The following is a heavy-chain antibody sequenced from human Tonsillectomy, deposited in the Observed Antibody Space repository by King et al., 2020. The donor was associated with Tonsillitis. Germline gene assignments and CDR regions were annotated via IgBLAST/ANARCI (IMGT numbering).Heavy chain of an antibody. CDR3: ARDLVPIARNRNWFDP. D-gene: IGHD6-13*01. V-gene: IGHV4-39*07. J-gene: IGHJ5*02. CDR1: GGSISSSRYY. CDR2: IYYTGST. Sequence: QLQESGPGLVKPSETLSLTCTVSGGSISSSRYYWGWIRQPPGKGLEWIGSIYYTGSTYYSPSLKSRVTISVDTSKNQFFLKLSSVTAADTAVYYCARDLVPIARNRNWFDPWGQGTLVTVSS.